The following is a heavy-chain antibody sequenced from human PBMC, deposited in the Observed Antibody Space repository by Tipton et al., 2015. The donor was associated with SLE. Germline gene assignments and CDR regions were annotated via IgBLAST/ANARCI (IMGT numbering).Heavy chain of an antibody. Sequence: TLSLTCAVSGGSFSSHYWSWIRQPPGKGLEWIGEINHSGSTYYNPSLKSRVTISVDTSKSQFSLKLGSVTAADTAVYYCARGTRGSYDWNYSFDYWGQGTLVTVSS. CDR2: INHSGST. CDR3: ARGTRGSYDWNYSFDY. D-gene: IGHD1-7*01. V-gene: IGHV4-34*01. J-gene: IGHJ4*02. CDR1: GGSFSSHY.